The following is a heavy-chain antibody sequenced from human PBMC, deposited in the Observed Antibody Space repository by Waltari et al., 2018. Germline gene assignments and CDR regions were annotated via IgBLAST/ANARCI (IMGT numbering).Heavy chain of an antibody. J-gene: IGHJ4*02. Sequence: QVQLQESGPGLVKPSQTLSLTCSVSGDSINSGDYYWTWIRQPPGKGLEWIGHSFYSWSTYYKPSLKSRVFISIDASKNQFSLKVNSVTAADTAVYFCAVSNNWNRYYFDSWGQGTLVTVSS. CDR2: SFYSWST. CDR1: GDSINSGDYY. D-gene: IGHD1-20*01. CDR3: AVSNNWNRYYFDS. V-gene: IGHV4-30-4*08.